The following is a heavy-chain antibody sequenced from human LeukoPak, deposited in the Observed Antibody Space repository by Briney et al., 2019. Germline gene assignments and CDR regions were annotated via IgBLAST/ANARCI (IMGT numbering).Heavy chain of an antibody. J-gene: IGHJ6*03. CDR1: GGTFSSYA. Sequence: GSSVKVSCKASGGTFSSYAISWVRQAPGQGLEWMGGIIPIFGTANYAQKFQGRVTITADESTSTAYMELSSLRSEDTAVYYCARGPGSSWYNYYMDVWGKGTTVTISS. V-gene: IGHV1-69*01. CDR2: IIPIFGTA. D-gene: IGHD6-13*01. CDR3: ARGPGSSWYNYYMDV.